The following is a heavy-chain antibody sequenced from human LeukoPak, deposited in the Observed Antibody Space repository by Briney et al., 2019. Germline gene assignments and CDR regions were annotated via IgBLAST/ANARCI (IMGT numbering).Heavy chain of an antibody. CDR1: GGSLSSYY. CDR3: ARVGTDGSGSPLGHYYGMYV. V-gene: IGHV4-59*01. CDR2: IYYSGRT. D-gene: IGHD3-3*01. J-gene: IGHJ6*02. Sequence: SETLSLTCTGSGGSLSSYYWSWVRQPPGKGLEWIGYIYYSGRTNYNPSLTSRGTISVDTSNHQFSLKLSSVTAADTAVYYCARVGTDGSGSPLGHYYGMYVFGQGTTVTVSS.